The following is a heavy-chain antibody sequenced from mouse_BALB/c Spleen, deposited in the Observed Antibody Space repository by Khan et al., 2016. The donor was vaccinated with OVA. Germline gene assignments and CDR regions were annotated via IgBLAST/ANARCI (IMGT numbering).Heavy chain of an antibody. V-gene: IGHV1-77*01. J-gene: IGHJ3*01. CDR3: ARRNYFGYTFAY. CDR1: GYTFTDYY. CDR2: ISPGSGDT. D-gene: IGHD1-2*01. Sequence: QVQLQQSGAELARPGASVKLSCKASGYTFTDYYINLVKQRTGQGLEWLGEISPGSGDTYYNERFKGKATLTADKSSSTAYMQLSSLTSEAAAVYCCARRNYFGYTFAYWGQGTLVTVSA.